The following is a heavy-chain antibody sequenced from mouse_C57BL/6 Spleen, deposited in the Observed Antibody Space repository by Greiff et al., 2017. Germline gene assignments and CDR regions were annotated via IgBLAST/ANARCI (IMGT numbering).Heavy chain of an antibody. CDR3: AREGDESFDY. Sequence: DVQLQESGPGLVKPSQSLSLTCSVTGYSITSGYYWNWIRQFPGNKLEWMGYISYDGSNNYNPSLKNRISITRDTSKNQFFLKLNSVTTEDTATYYCAREGDESFDYWGQGTTLTVSS. V-gene: IGHV3-6*01. CDR2: ISYDGSN. CDR1: GYSITSGYY. J-gene: IGHJ2*01.